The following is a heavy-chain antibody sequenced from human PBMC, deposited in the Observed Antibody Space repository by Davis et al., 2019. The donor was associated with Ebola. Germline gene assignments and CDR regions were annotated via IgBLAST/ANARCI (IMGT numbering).Heavy chain of an antibody. J-gene: IGHJ5*02. CDR2: INHSGST. CDR1: GGSFSGYY. V-gene: IGHV4-34*01. Sequence: SETLSLTCAVYGGSFSGYYWSWIRQPPGKGLEWIGEINHSGSTNYNPSLKSRVTISVDTSKNQFSLKLSSVTAADTAVYYCARGSIWFDPWGQGTLVTVSS. CDR3: ARGSIWFDP.